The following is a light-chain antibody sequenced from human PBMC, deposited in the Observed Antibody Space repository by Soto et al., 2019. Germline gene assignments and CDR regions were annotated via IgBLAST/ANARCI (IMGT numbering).Light chain of an antibody. V-gene: IGKV3-15*01. CDR3: PQYSDWPRT. CDR2: GAS. J-gene: IGKJ1*01. CDR1: QGFSSN. Sequence: EILMTQSPATLSVSPGERATLSCRASQGFSSNLAWYQQKPGQAPRLLIYGASTRATGIPARFSGSGSGTEFTLALRSLHSEDFAVYYCPQYSDWPRTFGQGTKVEI.